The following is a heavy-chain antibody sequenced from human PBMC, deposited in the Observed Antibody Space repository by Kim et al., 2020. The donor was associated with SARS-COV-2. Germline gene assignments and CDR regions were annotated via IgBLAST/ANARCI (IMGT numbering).Heavy chain of an antibody. CDR1: GGSFSGYY. CDR3: ARGVSEQQLVGYYY. J-gene: IGHJ4*02. V-gene: IGHV4-34*01. D-gene: IGHD6-13*01. Sequence: SETLSLTCAVYGGSFSGYYWSWIRQPPGKGLEWIGEINNSGSTNYNPSLKSRVTISVDTSKNQFSLKLSSVTAADTAVYYCARGVSEQQLVGYYYWGQGTLDTVSS. CDR2: INNSGST.